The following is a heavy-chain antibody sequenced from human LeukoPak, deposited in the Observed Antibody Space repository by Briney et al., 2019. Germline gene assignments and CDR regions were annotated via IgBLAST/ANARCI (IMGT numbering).Heavy chain of an antibody. CDR1: GFTFSSYA. Sequence: GGSLRLSCAASGFTFSSYALHWVRQAPGKGLECADSVKGRFTISRDNSENTLYLKMNSLRGEDTAVYYCARDGYSGSYYRLYYFFMDVWGKGTTVTVSS. CDR3: ARDGYSGSYYRLYYFFMDV. V-gene: IGHV3-30*04. D-gene: IGHD1-26*01. J-gene: IGHJ6*03.